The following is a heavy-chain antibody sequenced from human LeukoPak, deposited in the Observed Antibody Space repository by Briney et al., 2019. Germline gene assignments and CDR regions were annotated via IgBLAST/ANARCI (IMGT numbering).Heavy chain of an antibody. Sequence: SETLSLTCTVSGGSISSYYWSWIRQPPGKGLEWIGDVYYSGTTNYNPSLKSRVTMSVDTSKNHFSLKLSSVTAADTAVYYCASGFRGQLGYFDYWGQGTLVTVSS. D-gene: IGHD1-1*01. CDR3: ASGFRGQLGYFDY. V-gene: IGHV4-59*01. CDR1: GGSISSYY. J-gene: IGHJ4*02. CDR2: VYYSGTT.